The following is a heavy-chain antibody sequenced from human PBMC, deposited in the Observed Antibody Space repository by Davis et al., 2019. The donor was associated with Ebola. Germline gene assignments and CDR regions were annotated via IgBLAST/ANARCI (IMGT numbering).Heavy chain of an antibody. CDR1: GFTFSGSA. CDR3: TLTVGSFDY. V-gene: IGHV3-73*01. Sequence: GGSLRLSCAASGFTFSGSAMHWVRQASGKGLEWVGRIRSKANSYATAYAASVKGRFTISRDDSKNTAYLQMNSLKTEDTAVYYCTLTVGSFDYWGQGTLVTVSS. CDR2: IRSKANSYAT. D-gene: IGHD1-20*01. J-gene: IGHJ4*02.